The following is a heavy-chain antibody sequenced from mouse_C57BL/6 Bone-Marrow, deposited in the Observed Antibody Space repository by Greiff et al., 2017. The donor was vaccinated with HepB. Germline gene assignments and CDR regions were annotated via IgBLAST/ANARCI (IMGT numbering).Heavy chain of an antibody. Sequence: VQLQQPGAELVMPGASVKLSCKASGYTFTSYWMHWVKQRPGQGLEWIGEIDPSDSYTNYTPKFKGKSTLTVDKSSSTAYMQLSSLTSEDSAVYYCARADGYYMDDWGQGTSVTVSS. D-gene: IGHD2-3*01. CDR1: GYTFTSYW. J-gene: IGHJ4*01. CDR2: IDPSDSYT. CDR3: ARADGYYMDD. V-gene: IGHV1-69*01.